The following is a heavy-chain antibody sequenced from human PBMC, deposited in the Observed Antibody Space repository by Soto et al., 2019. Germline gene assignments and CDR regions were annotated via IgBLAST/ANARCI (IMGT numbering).Heavy chain of an antibody. V-gene: IGHV3-53*01. CDR2: IYSGGST. Sequence: GGSLRLSCAASGFIVSSNYMGWVRQAPGKGLECASVIYSGGSTDYADSVKGRFTISRDSSKNTLYLQMNSLRAEDTAMYYCARSWGYLDYWGQGTLVTVSS. J-gene: IGHJ4*02. CDR3: ARSWGYLDY. D-gene: IGHD3-16*01. CDR1: GFIVSSNY.